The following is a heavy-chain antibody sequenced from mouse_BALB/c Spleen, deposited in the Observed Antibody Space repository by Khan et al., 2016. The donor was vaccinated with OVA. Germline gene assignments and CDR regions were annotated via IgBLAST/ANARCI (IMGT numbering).Heavy chain of an antibody. CDR2: ISTYSGNT. CDR1: GYTFTDYA. J-gene: IGHJ3*01. D-gene: IGHD2-2*01. Sequence: QVQLQQSGPELVRPGVSVKISCKGSGYTFTDYAMHWVKQSHAKSLEWIGVISTYSGNTNYNPKFKGKATMTVDTSSSTAYMQLDRLTSKDAAVTYCARPGLRRGDQFAYWGQGTLVTVSA. CDR3: ARPGLRRGDQFAY. V-gene: IGHV1S137*01.